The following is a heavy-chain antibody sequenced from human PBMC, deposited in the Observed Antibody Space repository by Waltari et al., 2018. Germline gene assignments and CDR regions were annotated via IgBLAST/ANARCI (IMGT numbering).Heavy chain of an antibody. CDR3: ARGGFSSSWYQNWFDP. CDR2: IYYSGST. CDR1: GGSISSHY. J-gene: IGHJ5*02. D-gene: IGHD6-13*01. V-gene: IGHV4-59*11. Sequence: QVQLQESGPGLVKPSETLSLTCTVSGGSISSHYWSWIRQPPGKGLAWIGYIYYSGSTNCNPSLKSRVTISVDTSKNQFSLKLNSVTAADTAVYYCARGGFSSSWYQNWFDPWGQGTLVTVSS.